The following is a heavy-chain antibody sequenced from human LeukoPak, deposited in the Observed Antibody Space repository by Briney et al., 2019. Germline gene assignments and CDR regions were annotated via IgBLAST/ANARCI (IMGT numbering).Heavy chain of an antibody. D-gene: IGHD3-9*01. J-gene: IGHJ4*02. CDR1: GFSFSSYS. Sequence: HGGGSQSLCCASSGFSFSSYSMNWGRQAPGKGLEWVSYISTGSTTIYNADSVKVRFTISRDNAKNSLFLQMDSLRDEDTAVYFCAQFDWLLAFDYWGQGTLVTVSS. CDR2: ISTGSTTI. V-gene: IGHV3-48*02. CDR3: AQFDWLLAFDY.